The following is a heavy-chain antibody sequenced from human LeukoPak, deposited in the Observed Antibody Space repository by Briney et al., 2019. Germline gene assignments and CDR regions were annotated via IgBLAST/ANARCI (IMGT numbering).Heavy chain of an antibody. J-gene: IGHJ6*03. CDR3: AKKRLSNGIGCYYYYMDV. D-gene: IGHD2-8*01. CDR2: IQNDGSNE. Sequence: GGSPRLSCAASGFTFSSYGMHWVRQAPGKGLEWVAYIQNDGSNEQYADSVKGRFSISRDSSKNILYLQMNSLRAEDTAVYYCAKKRLSNGIGCYYYYMDVWGKGTTVTISS. V-gene: IGHV3-30*02. CDR1: GFTFSSYG.